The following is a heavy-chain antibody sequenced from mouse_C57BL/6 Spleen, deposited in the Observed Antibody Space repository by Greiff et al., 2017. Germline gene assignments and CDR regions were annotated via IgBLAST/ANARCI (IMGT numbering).Heavy chain of an antibody. CDR3: ARHAVYYGSSYFDY. CDR2: ISSGGSYT. V-gene: IGHV5-6*01. D-gene: IGHD1-1*01. J-gene: IGHJ2*01. Sequence: EVHLVESGGDLVKPGGSLKLSCAASGFTFSSYGMSWVRQTPDQRLEWVATISSGGSYTYYPDSVKGRFTISRDNAKNTLYLQMSSLKSEDTAMYYCARHAVYYGSSYFDYWGQGTTLTVSS. CDR1: GFTFSSYG.